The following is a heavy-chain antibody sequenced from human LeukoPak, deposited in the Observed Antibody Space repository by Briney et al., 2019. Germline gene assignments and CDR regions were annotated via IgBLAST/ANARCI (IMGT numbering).Heavy chain of an antibody. J-gene: IGHJ4*02. V-gene: IGHV3-23*01. CDR2: ITGTGGST. CDR1: GFTFSSYA. D-gene: IGHD6-13*01. Sequence: PGGSLRLSCAASGFTFSSYAMSWVRQAPGKGLEWVSAITGTGGSTYYVASVKGRFTISRDNSKSTLYLLMNSLRVEDTAVYYCAKGLAASAIDDWGQGTLVTVSS. CDR3: AKGLAASAIDD.